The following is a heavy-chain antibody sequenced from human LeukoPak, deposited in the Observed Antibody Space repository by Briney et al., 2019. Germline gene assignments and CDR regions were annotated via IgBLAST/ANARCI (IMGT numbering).Heavy chain of an antibody. Sequence: SVKVSCKASGGTFSSYAISWVRQAPGQGLEWMGGIIPIFGTANYAQKFQGRVTITTDESTSTAYMELSSLRSEDTAVYYCARGPYVSSGYYYSFDHWGQGTLVTVSS. D-gene: IGHD3-22*01. CDR1: GGTFSSYA. V-gene: IGHV1-69*05. CDR2: IIPIFGTA. J-gene: IGHJ4*02. CDR3: ARGPYVSSGYYYSFDH.